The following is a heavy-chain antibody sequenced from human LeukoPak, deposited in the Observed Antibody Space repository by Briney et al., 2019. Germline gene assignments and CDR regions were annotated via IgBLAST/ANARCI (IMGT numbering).Heavy chain of an antibody. CDR1: GFTFSSYW. V-gene: IGHV3-53*01. J-gene: IGHJ3*02. Sequence: GGSLRLSCAASGFTFSSYWMHWVRQAPGKGLEWVSVMYSGSTTYYADSVKGRFTLSRDKSENTLYLQMNSLRAQDTAVYYCARGGNYYDRSGYYSGQALDIWGQGTMVTVSS. CDR2: MYSGSTT. D-gene: IGHD3-22*01. CDR3: ARGGNYYDRSGYYSGQALDI.